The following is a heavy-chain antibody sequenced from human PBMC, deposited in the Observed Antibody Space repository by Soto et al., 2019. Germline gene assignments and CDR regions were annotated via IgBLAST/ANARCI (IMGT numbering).Heavy chain of an antibody. J-gene: IGHJ4*02. D-gene: IGHD4-17*01. CDR3: ARQRTTVVTQAYFDH. Sequence: SETLSLTCTVSGGSITSSSYYWGWIRQPPGKGLEWIGGIYYSGRSYYNPSRKSRVTMSVDTSKNQFSLTLNSVTAADAAVYYCARQRTTVVTQAYFDHWGQGTLVTVSS. V-gene: IGHV4-39*01. CDR2: IYYSGRS. CDR1: GGSITSSSYY.